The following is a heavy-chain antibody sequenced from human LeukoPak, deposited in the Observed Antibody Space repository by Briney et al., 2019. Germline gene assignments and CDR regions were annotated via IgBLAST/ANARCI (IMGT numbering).Heavy chain of an antibody. D-gene: IGHD3-3*01. V-gene: IGHV3-64D*09. CDR3: VKRKSIFGVVIDYYFDY. CDR2: ISSNGGST. J-gene: IGHJ4*02. Sequence: GGSLRLSCSASGFTFSSYGMHWVRQAPGKGLEYVSAISSNGGSTYYADSVKGRFTISRDNSENTLYLQMSSLRAEDTAVYYCVKRKSIFGVVIDYYFDYWGQGTLVTVSS. CDR1: GFTFSSYG.